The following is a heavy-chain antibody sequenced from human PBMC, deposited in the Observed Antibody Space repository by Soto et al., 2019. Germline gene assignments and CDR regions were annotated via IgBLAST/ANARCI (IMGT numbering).Heavy chain of an antibody. D-gene: IGHD6-19*01. CDR3: ARGCPSHIAVPDPLGY. CDR2: ISYDGSNK. V-gene: IGHV3-30-3*01. CDR1: GFTFSLYA. J-gene: IGHJ4*02. Sequence: QVQLVESGGGVVQPGRSLRLSCAASGFTFSLYAMHWVRQAPGKGLEWLAVISYDGSNKYYADSVKGRFTISRDNSKNTLYLQMNSLRAEDTAMYYCARGCPSHIAVPDPLGYWGQGTLVTVSS.